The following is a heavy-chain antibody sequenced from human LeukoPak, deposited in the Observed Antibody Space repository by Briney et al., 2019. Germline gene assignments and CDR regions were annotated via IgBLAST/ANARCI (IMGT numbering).Heavy chain of an antibody. CDR1: GGSFSGYY. V-gene: IGHV4-34*01. CDR3: ARRLITMIVVVIAVPYFDY. Sequence: SETLSLTCAVYGGSFSGYYWSWIRQPPGKGLEWIGEINHSGSTNYNPSLKSRVTMSVDTSKNQFSLKLSSVTAADTAVYYCARRLITMIVVVIAVPYFDYWGQGTLVTVSS. D-gene: IGHD3-22*01. CDR2: INHSGST. J-gene: IGHJ4*02.